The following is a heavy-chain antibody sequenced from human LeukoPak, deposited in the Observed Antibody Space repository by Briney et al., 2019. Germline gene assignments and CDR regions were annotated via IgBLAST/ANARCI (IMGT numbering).Heavy chain of an antibody. J-gene: IGHJ4*02. CDR2: IYHSGST. D-gene: IGHD3-22*01. CDR3: ARVSGCYRRYFDY. Sequence: SETLSLTCAVSGGSISSSNWWSWVRQPPGKGLEWIGEIYHSGSTNYNPSLKSRVTISVDKSKNQFSLKLSSVTAADTAVYHCARVSGCYRRYFDYWGQGTLVTVSS. CDR1: GGSISSSNW. V-gene: IGHV4-4*02.